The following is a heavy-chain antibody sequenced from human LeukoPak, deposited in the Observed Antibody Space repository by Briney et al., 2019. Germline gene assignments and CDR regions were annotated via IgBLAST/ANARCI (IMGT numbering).Heavy chain of an antibody. CDR1: GGTFSSYA. J-gene: IGHJ4*02. V-gene: IGHV1-69*13. CDR3: ARGPTAMVTRFDY. Sequence: SVTVSCKASGGTFSSYAISWVRQAPGQGLEWMEGIIPIFGTANYVQKFQGRVTITADESTSTAYMELSSLRSEDTAVYYCARGPTAMVTRFDYWGQGTLVTVSS. CDR2: IIPIFGTA. D-gene: IGHD5-18*01.